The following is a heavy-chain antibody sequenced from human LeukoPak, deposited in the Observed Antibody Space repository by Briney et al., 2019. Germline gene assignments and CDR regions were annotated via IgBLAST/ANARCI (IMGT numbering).Heavy chain of an antibody. J-gene: IGHJ4*02. V-gene: IGHV3-21*01. CDR1: GFTFSSYS. CDR3: ARDSPGYCSGGSCYGLDY. CDR2: ISSSSSYI. Sequence: PGGSLGLSCAASGFTFSSYSMNWVRQAPGEGLEWVSSISSSSSYIYYADSVKGRFTISRDNAKNSLYLQMNSLRAEDTAVYYCARDSPGYCSGGSCYGLDYWGQGTLVTVSS. D-gene: IGHD2-15*01.